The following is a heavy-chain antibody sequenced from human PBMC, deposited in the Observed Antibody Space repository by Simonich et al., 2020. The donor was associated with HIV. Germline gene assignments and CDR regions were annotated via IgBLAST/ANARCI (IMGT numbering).Heavy chain of an antibody. V-gene: IGHV3-21*01. CDR3: ARDGRKGSSTSCSDY. J-gene: IGHJ4*02. D-gene: IGHD2-2*01. CDR1: GFTFSSYS. CDR2: ISSSSSYI. Sequence: EVQLVESGGGLVKPGGSLRLSCAASGFTFSSYSMNWVRQAPGKGLEWVSSISSSSSYIYYAASVKGRFTSSRDNAKNSLYLQMNSLRAEDTAVYYCARDGRKGSSTSCSDYWGQGTLVTVSS.